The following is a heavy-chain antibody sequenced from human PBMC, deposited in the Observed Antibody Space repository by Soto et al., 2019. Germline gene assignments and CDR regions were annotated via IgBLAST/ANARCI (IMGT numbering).Heavy chain of an antibody. CDR1: GFTFSTYN. D-gene: IGHD1-7*01. Sequence: GGSLRLSCVASGFTFSTYNMNWVRQAPGKGLEWVSFISGTSNKIHYGDSAEGRFTISRDNARNSLYLQMNSLRVEDTAVYFCARDVPELELRYYFDSWGLGTLVTVSS. J-gene: IGHJ4*02. CDR3: ARDVPELELRYYFDS. CDR2: ISGTSNKI. V-gene: IGHV3-48*01.